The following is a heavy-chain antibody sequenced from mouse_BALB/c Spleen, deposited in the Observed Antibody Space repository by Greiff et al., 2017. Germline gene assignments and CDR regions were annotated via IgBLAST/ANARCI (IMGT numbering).Heavy chain of an antibody. CDR3: TRNGYRYGKGAYYFDY. CDR1: GYSFTSYW. Sequence: VQLKQSGTVLARPGASVKMSCKASGYSFTSYWMHWVKQRPGQGLEWIGAIYPGNSDTSYNQKFKGKAKLTAVTSASTAYLELSSLTNEDSAVYYCTRNGYRYGKGAYYFDYWGQGTTLTVSS. J-gene: IGHJ2*01. CDR2: IYPGNSDT. D-gene: IGHD2-14*01. V-gene: IGHV1-5*01.